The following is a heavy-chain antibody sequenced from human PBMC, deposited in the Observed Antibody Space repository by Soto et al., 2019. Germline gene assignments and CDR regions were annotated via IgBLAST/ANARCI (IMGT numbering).Heavy chain of an antibody. J-gene: IGHJ3*02. D-gene: IGHD3-3*01. CDR1: GGTFSSYA. Sequence: QEQLVQSGAEVKKPGSSVQVSCKASGGTFSSYAISWVRQAPGQGLEWMGGIIPIFGTANYAQKFQGRVTITAYESTSTAYMELSSLRSEDTALYYCARVGSITISSGSFDIGGQGTMVTVSS. CDR3: ARVGSITISSGSFDI. V-gene: IGHV1-69*01. CDR2: IIPIFGTA.